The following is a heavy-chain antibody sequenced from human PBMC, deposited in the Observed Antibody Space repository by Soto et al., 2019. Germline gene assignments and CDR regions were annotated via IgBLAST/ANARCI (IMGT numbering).Heavy chain of an antibody. CDR3: ARGQSSLLLDC. Sequence: QVQLQQWGAGLLKPSETLSLTCAVYGGSFSAYYWSWIRQPPGKGLEWIGEINHSGITNYNPSLKSRVTISVDTSKNQFSLKLSSVTVADTAVYYCARGQSSLLLDCWGQGILVTLSS. J-gene: IGHJ4*02. CDR1: GGSFSAYY. V-gene: IGHV4-34*01. CDR2: INHSGIT. D-gene: IGHD2-8*02.